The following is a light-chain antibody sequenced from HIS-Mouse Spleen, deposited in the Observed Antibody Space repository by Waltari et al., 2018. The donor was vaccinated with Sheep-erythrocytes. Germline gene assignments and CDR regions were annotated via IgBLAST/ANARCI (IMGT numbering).Light chain of an antibody. Sequence: SYELTQPPSVSVSPGQTARITCSGDALPKQYAYWYQQKPGQAPVLVIYKDSERPSGTPERFSGSSSGTTVTLTISGVQAEDEADYYCSSYTSSSTQVFGGGTKLTVL. J-gene: IGLJ2*01. CDR3: SSYTSSSTQV. CDR1: ALPKQY. CDR2: KDS. V-gene: IGLV3-25*03.